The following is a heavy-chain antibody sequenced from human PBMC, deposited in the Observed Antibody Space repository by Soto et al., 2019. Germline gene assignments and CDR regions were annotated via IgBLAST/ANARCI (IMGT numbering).Heavy chain of an antibody. CDR3: ARERPGGARLDP. V-gene: IGHV4-30-4*01. J-gene: IGHJ5*02. D-gene: IGHD2-15*01. Sequence: QVQLQESGPGLVKPSQTLSLTCTVSGGSISSGDYYWSWIRQPPGKGLESIGYIYHSGSTYYNPSLKSRVTISVDTSKNQFSLKLSSVTAAVTAVYYCARERPGGARLDPWGQGTLVTVSS. CDR1: GGSISSGDYY. CDR2: IYHSGST.